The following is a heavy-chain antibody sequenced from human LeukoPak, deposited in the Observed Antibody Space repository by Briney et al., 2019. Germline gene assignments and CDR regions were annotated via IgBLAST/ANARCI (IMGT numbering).Heavy chain of an antibody. CDR1: GGTFSSYA. CDR2: IIPIFGTA. CDR3: ARDISGDIVATTGPRGFDY. V-gene: IGHV1-69*06. D-gene: IGHD5-12*01. Sequence: VASVKVSCKASGGTFSSYAISWVRQAPGQGLEWMGGIIPIFGTANYAQKFQGRVTITADKSTSTAYMELSSLRSEDTAVYYCARDISGDIVATTGPRGFDYWGQGTLVTVSS. J-gene: IGHJ4*02.